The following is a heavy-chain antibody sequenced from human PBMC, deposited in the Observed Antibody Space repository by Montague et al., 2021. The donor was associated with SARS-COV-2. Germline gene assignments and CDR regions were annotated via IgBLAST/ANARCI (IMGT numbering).Heavy chain of an antibody. Sequence: SETLSLTCAVSGGSISSSNWWSWVRQPPGKGLEWIGEIYHSGSTNYNPSLKSRVTISVDKSKNQFSLKLSSVTAADTAVYYCARDRGSSGWPDAFDIWGQGTMVTVSS. CDR2: IYHSGST. J-gene: IGHJ3*02. CDR1: GGSISSSNW. D-gene: IGHD6-19*01. CDR3: ARDRGSSGWPDAFDI. V-gene: IGHV4-4*02.